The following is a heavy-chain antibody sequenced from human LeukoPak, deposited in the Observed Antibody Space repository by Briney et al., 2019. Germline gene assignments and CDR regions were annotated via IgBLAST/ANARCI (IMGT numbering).Heavy chain of an antibody. D-gene: IGHD3-3*01. CDR1: GVSGVTFSNYA. CDR2: ISGSGHTT. V-gene: IGHV3-23*01. Sequence: GGSLRLSCAASGVSGVTFSNYALNWVRQAPGKGLEWVSDISGSGHTTNYADSVKGRFTISRENSKTTLYLQMSSVRVEDRAVYDCVEGFFDYGGEGPRPTVSS. J-gene: IGHJ4*02. CDR3: VEGFFDY.